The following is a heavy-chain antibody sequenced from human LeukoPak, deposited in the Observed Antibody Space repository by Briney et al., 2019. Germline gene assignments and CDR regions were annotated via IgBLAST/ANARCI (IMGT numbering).Heavy chain of an antibody. CDR3: ATPVDTLFDY. D-gene: IGHD5-18*01. J-gene: IGHJ4*02. V-gene: IGHV5-51*01. CDR1: GYTFGTHW. Sequence: GESLKISCKGSGYTFGTHWIAWVRQMPGKGLEWMGIIYPGDSDTRYSPSFEGQVTISADKSRSIAYLQWSSLKASDTAIYYCATPVDTLFDYWGQGTQVTVSS. CDR2: IYPGDSDT.